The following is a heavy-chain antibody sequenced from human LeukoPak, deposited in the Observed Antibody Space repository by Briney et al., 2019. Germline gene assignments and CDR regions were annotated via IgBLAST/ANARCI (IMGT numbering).Heavy chain of an antibody. Sequence: GESLKISCKGSGYSFTNNWIGWVRQMPGKGLEWMGIIYPADSNTRYSLSFHGQVTISADKSISTAYQQWSSLSASDTAMYYCARLGDSFDFWGQGTLVTVSS. CDR2: IYPADSNT. V-gene: IGHV5-51*01. J-gene: IGHJ4*02. CDR1: GYSFTNNW. D-gene: IGHD2-21*01. CDR3: ARLGDSFDF.